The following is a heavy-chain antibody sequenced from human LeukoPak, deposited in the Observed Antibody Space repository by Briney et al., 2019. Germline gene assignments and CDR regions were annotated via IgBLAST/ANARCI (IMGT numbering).Heavy chain of an antibody. CDR1: GFTVSSNY. CDR2: IYSGGST. J-gene: IGHJ4*02. Sequence: GGSLRLSCAASGFTVSSNYMSWVRQAPGKGLEWVSVIYSGGSTYYADSVKGRFTISRDNSKNTLYLQMNSLRAEDTAVYYCAKNTGPTFYYGSGDWGQGALVTVSS. V-gene: IGHV3-53*01. D-gene: IGHD3-10*01. CDR3: AKNTGPTFYYGSGD.